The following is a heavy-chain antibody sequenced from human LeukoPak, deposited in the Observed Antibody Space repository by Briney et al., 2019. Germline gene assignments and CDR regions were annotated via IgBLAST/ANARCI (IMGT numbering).Heavy chain of an antibody. CDR3: ARAPSTVTTTFDY. CDR1: GGSFSGYY. V-gene: IGHV4-34*01. Sequence: SETLSLTCAVYGGSFSGYYWSWLRQPPGKGLEWIGEINHSGSTNYNPSLKSRVTISVDTSKNQFSLKLSSVTAADTAVYYCARAPSTVTTTFDYWGQGTLVTVSS. CDR2: INHSGST. D-gene: IGHD4-17*01. J-gene: IGHJ4*02.